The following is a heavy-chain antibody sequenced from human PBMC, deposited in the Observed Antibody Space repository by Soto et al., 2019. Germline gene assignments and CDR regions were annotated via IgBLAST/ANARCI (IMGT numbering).Heavy chain of an antibody. D-gene: IGHD2-15*01. CDR1: GFTFSSYA. CDR2: ISYDGSNK. Sequence: QVQLVESGGGVVQPGRSLRLSCAASGFTFSSYAMHWVRQAPGKGLEWVAVISYDGSNKYYADSVKGRFTISRDNSKNMLYLQRNSLSLEDTPVYYGAGSVVAAPSDSSFNYWGQGPLVTVSS. V-gene: IGHV3-30-3*01. CDR3: AGSVVAAPSDSSFNY. J-gene: IGHJ4*02.